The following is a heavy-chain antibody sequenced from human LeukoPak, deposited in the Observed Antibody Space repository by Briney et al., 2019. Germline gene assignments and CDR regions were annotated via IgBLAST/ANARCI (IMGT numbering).Heavy chain of an antibody. J-gene: IGHJ6*02. CDR2: ISGSGGST. D-gene: IGHD6-13*01. Sequence: PGGSLRLSCAASGLTFSSYAMSWVRQAPGKGLEWVSAISGSGGSTYYADSVKGRFTISRDNSKNTLYLQMNSLRAEDTAVYYCAKAPRAAAGTYNGMDVWGQGTTVTVSS. V-gene: IGHV3-23*01. CDR3: AKAPRAAAGTYNGMDV. CDR1: GLTFSSYA.